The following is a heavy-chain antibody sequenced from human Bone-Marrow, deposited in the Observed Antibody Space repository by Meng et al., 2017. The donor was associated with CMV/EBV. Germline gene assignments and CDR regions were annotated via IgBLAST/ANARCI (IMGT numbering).Heavy chain of an antibody. Sequence: SVKVSCKASGFTFTSSAVQWVRQARGQRLEWIGWIVVGSGNTNYAQKFQERVTITRDMFTSTAYMELSSLRSEDTAVYYCATAPRVEWLGGFDYWGQGTLVTVSS. V-gene: IGHV1-58*01. J-gene: IGHJ4*02. CDR3: ATAPRVEWLGGFDY. CDR2: IVVGSGNT. D-gene: IGHD3-3*01. CDR1: GFTFTSSA.